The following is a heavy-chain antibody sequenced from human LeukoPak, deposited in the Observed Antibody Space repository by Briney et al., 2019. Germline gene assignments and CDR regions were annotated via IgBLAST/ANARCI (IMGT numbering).Heavy chain of an antibody. V-gene: IGHV3-7*01. J-gene: IGHJ4*02. Sequence: PGGSLRLSCAASRFRFTAFWMRSVRQAPGKGPGWVANINQESTETYYVDSVRGRFTISKDNAKNSLSLQMNSRRVEDTAVYYCAREVDRSFGYWGQGNLVTVSS. CDR1: RFRFTAFW. CDR2: INQESTET. CDR3: AREVDRSFGY. D-gene: IGHD2-15*01.